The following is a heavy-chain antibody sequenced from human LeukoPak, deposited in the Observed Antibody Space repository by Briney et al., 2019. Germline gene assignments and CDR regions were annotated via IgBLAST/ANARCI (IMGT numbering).Heavy chain of an antibody. D-gene: IGHD1-1*01. Sequence: ASVKVSCKASGYTFTSYGISWVRQAPGQGLEWMGWISAYNGNTNYAQKLQGRVTMTTDTSTSTAYMELRSLRSDDRAVYYCARRQLEPHWFDPWGQGTLVTVSS. V-gene: IGHV1-18*01. CDR3: ARRQLEPHWFDP. CDR1: GYTFTSYG. J-gene: IGHJ5*02. CDR2: ISAYNGNT.